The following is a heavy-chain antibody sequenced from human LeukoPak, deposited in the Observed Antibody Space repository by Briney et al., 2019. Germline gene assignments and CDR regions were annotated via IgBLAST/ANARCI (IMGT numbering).Heavy chain of an antibody. V-gene: IGHV3-30*02. D-gene: IGHD2-15*01. CDR3: AEDEGRLGYCSGGSCYDPTH. J-gene: IGHJ4*02. CDR1: GFTFSSYG. CDR2: IRYDGSNK. Sequence: SGGSLRLSCAASGFTFSSYGMHWVRQAPGKGLEWVAFIRYDGSNKYYADSVKGRFTISRDNSKNTLYLQMNSLRAEDTAVYYCAEDEGRLGYCSGGSCYDPTHWGQGTLVTVSS.